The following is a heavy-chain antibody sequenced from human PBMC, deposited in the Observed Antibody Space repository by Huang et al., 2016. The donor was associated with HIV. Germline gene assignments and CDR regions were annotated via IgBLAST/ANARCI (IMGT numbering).Heavy chain of an antibody. J-gene: IGHJ6*04. CDR1: GFSFVGSS. CDR2: IRTKGNDYST. CDR3: NSPPVRYRGEGGNNALDV. Sequence: DVLLVQSGGGLVPPGGSLKLSCDGSGFSFVGSSIHWVRPDTGKGREWVGRIRTKGNDYSTAFAASVEGRFSLSRDDSKKTAYLQMNSLKIEDSAIYYCNSPPVRYRGEGGNNALDVWGEGTTVSVSS. D-gene: IGHD3-10*01. V-gene: IGHV3-73*02.